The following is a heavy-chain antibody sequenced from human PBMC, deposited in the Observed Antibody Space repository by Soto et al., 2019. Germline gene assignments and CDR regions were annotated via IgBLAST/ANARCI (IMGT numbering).Heavy chain of an antibody. D-gene: IGHD3-16*02. V-gene: IGHV1-69*06. CDR2: IIPIFGTA. CDR3: THYDYVWGSYRHLPGGVDV. CDR1: GGTFSSYA. J-gene: IGHJ6*02. Sequence: QVQLVQSGAEVKKPGSSVKVSCKASGGTFSSYAISWVRQAPGQGLEWMGGIIPIFGTANYAQKFQGRVTITADKSTSTAYMELSSLRSEDTAVYYCTHYDYVWGSYRHLPGGVDVWGQGTTVTVSS.